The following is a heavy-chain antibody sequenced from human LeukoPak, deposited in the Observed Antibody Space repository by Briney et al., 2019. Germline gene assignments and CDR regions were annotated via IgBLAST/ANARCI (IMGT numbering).Heavy chain of an antibody. CDR2: LYSDGNT. V-gene: IGHV3-53*01. J-gene: IGHJ4*02. CDR1: GFTVIIND. CDR3: ARGVEPLAANTLAY. Sequence: GGSLRLSCAASGFTVIINDMTWVRQAPGKGLEWVSVLYSDGNTKYADSVQGRFTISRDNSKNTLYLEMNSLSPDNPAVYYCARGVEPLAANTLAYWGQGTLVTVSS. D-gene: IGHD1-14*01.